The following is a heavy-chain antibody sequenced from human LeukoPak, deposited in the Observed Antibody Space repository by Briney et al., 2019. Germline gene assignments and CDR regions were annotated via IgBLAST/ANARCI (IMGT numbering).Heavy chain of an antibody. Sequence: GGSLRLSCAASGFTLSSYGMHWVRQAPGKGLVWVAVIWYDGSNKYYADSVKGRFTISRDNSKNTLYLQMNSLRAEDTVVYYCARDGGGKLDCWGQGTLVTVSS. CDR3: ARDGGGKLDC. CDR2: IWYDGSNK. D-gene: IGHD1-26*01. J-gene: IGHJ4*01. CDR1: GFTLSSYG. V-gene: IGHV3-33*01.